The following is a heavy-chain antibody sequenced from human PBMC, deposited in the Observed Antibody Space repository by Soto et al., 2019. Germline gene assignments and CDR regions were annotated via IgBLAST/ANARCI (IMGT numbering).Heavy chain of an antibody. J-gene: IGHJ6*03. Sequence: ASVKVSCKASGYTFTGYYMHWVRQAPGQGLEWMGWINPNSGGTNYAQKFQGWVTMTRDTSISTAYMELSRLRSDDTAVYYWARGVVEAPVYYSYMAFWGKGTTVPVSS. CDR3: ARGVVEAPVYYSYMAF. CDR1: GYTFTGYY. V-gene: IGHV1-2*04. CDR2: INPNSGGT.